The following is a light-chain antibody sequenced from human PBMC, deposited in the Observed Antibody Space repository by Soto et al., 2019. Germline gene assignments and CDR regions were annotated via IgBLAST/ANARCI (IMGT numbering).Light chain of an antibody. V-gene: IGKV3-15*01. CDR2: GAS. CDR3: QQHNHGPPLT. Sequence: EIVMTQSPATLSVSPGERATLSCRASQSVGRNLAWYQQKPGQAPRLLIYGASTRAPGIPARFSGSGSDTQSPRTISSLHSEDCAIYSCQQHNHGPPLTFGGGTKVEIK. CDR1: QSVGRN. J-gene: IGKJ4*01.